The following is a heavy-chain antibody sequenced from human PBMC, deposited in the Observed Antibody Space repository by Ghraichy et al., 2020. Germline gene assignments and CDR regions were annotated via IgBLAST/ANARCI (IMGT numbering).Heavy chain of an antibody. CDR3: AKERDTSGYYSFRGDYYGMDV. J-gene: IGHJ6*02. CDR2: TSYDGSNK. Sequence: GGSLRLSCAGSGFTFSRYGMHWVRQAPDRGLEWVAVTSYDGSNKFYGGSVQVRFTISRDNSKNTLFLQMNSLRPEDTAVYYCAKERDTSGYYSFRGDYYGMDVWGQGTTVTVSS. D-gene: IGHD3-22*01. V-gene: IGHV3-30*18. CDR1: GFTFSRYG.